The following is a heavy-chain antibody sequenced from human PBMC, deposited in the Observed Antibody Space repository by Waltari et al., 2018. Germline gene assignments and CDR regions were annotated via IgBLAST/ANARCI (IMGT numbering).Heavy chain of an antibody. J-gene: IGHJ4*01. CDR2: IYDSGST. V-gene: IGHV4-59*01. CDR1: GGSISSYY. D-gene: IGHD1-26*01. CDR3: ASTYPGKDLPGFDY. Sequence: QVQLQESGPGLVKPSETLSLTCTVSGGSISSYYWSWIRQPPGKGLEWIGYIYDSGSTNYNPSLKSRVTISVDTSKNQFSLKLSSVTAADTAVYYCASTYPGKDLPGFDYWGQEPWSPSPQ.